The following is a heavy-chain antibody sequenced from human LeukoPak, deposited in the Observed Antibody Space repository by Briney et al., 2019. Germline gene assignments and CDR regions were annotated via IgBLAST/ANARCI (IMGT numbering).Heavy chain of an antibody. CDR1: GFTFNNYG. CDR3: IPMWAFDI. D-gene: IGHD2-21*01. J-gene: IGHJ3*02. Sequence: GRPLRLSCAASGFTFNNYGMHWVRQAPGKGLEWVAVIWYDGTNKHYGHSVKGRFTISRDDANNTLYLQMNSLKTEDTAVYYCIPMWAFDIWGQGTMVTVS. V-gene: IGHV3-33*01. CDR2: IWYDGTNK.